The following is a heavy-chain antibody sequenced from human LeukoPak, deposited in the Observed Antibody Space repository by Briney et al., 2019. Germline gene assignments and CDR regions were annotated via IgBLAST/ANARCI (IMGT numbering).Heavy chain of an antibody. D-gene: IGHD3-16*01. CDR3: VKELGPFTGFDN. CDR2: IWSNGRNK. V-gene: IGHV3-33*06. J-gene: IGHJ4*02. Sequence: GGSLRLSCAASGFTFSSYAMHWVRQAPGKGLEWVAVIWSNGRNKYHADSVKGRFTISRDNSKNTLDLEMISLRADDTAIYYCVKELGPFTGFDNWGQGTLVTVSS. CDR1: GFTFSSYA.